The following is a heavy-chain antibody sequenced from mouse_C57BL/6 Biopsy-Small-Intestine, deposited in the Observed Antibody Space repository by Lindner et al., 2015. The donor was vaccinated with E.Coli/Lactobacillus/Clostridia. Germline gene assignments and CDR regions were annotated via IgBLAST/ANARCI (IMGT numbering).Heavy chain of an antibody. CDR3: ARPFYYALDY. V-gene: IGHV5-17*01. J-gene: IGHJ4*01. Sequence: ESWGGLVKPGGSLKLSCAASGFTFSDYGIHWVRQAPEKGLEWVAYISSGSSTIYYADTVKGRFTISRDNAKNTLFLQMTSLRSEDTAMYYCARPFYYALDYWGQGTSVTVSS. CDR2: ISSGSSTI. CDR1: GFTFSDYG.